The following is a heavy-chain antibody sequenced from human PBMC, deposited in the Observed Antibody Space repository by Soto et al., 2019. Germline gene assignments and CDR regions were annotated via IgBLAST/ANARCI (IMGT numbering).Heavy chain of an antibody. CDR3: ARGAVVVPAARNWFDP. J-gene: IGHJ5*02. V-gene: IGHV1-18*01. D-gene: IGHD2-2*01. CDR2: ISAYNGNT. Sequence: VASVKVSCKASGYTFTSYGISWVRQAPGQGLEWMGWISAYNGNTNYAQKLQGRVTMTTDTSTSTAYMELRSLRSDDTAVYYCARGAVVVPAARNWFDPWGQGTLVTVSS. CDR1: GYTFTSYG.